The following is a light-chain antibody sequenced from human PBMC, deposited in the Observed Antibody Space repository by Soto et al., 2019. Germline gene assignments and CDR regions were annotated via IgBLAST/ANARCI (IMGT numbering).Light chain of an antibody. CDR3: QQYGSSPLT. V-gene: IGKV3-20*01. Sequence: EILLSQTQGTLSLSPGERATLSCRASQSVSSCYSAWYQQKPGQAPRLLFYGASSRATGIPDRFSGGGSGTDFTLTISILEPEDVTVYYCQQYGSSPLTFGGGTKVDIK. J-gene: IGKJ4*01. CDR2: GAS. CDR1: QSVSSCY.